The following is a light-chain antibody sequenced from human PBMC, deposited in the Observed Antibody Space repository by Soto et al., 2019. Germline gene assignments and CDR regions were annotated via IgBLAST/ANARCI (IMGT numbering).Light chain of an antibody. J-gene: IGLJ2*01. V-gene: IGLV2-8*01. CDR3: SSYAGSSVPVA. Sequence: QSALTQPPSASGSPGQSVTISCTGASSDVGGYNFVSWYQQHPGKAPKLMIYDVTKRPSGVPDRFSGSKPGNTASLTVSGLQADDEADYYCSSYAGSSVPVAFGGGTKLTVL. CDR2: DVT. CDR1: SSDVGGYNF.